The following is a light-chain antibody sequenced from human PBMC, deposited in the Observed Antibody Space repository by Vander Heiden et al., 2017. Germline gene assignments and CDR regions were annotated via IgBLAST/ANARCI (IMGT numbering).Light chain of an antibody. CDR1: NIGSKS. CDR2: DDN. V-gene: IGLV3-21*02. Sequence: SYVLTQPPSVSVAAGQTARITCGGNNIGSKSVHWYQQKPGQAPVVVVYDDNDRPSGIPERFSGSNSGNTATLTISRVEAGDEADYYCQVWDSSSDHVVFGGGTKLTVL. CDR3: QVWDSSSDHVV. J-gene: IGLJ2*01.